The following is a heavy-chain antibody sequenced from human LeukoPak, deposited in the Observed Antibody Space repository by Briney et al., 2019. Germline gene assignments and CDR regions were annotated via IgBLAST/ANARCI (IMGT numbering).Heavy chain of an antibody. CDR2: INAGTGNT. J-gene: IGHJ6*02. CDR1: GYTFTNYA. V-gene: IGHV1-3*01. Sequence: ASVKVSCKASGYTFTNYAMHWVRQAPGQRLEWMGWINAGTGNTKYSQKFQGRVTITRDTSASTAYMDLSSLRSEDTAVYYCARDEFSIAAAGTHYYGMDVWGQGTTVTVSS. D-gene: IGHD6-13*01. CDR3: ARDEFSIAAAGTHYYGMDV.